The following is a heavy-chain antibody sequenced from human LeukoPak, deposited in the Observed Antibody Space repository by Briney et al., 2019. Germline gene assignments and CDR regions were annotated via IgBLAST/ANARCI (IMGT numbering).Heavy chain of an antibody. CDR1: GDSVSSNSAA. J-gene: IGHJ4*02. Sequence: SQTLSLTCAISGDSVSSNSAAWNWIRQSPSRGLEWQGRTYYRSKWYNDYAVSVKSRISINPDTSKKQFSRQLNSVTPEDTAVYYCARDRVISGSYALDYWGQGTLVTVSS. D-gene: IGHD1-26*01. CDR3: ARDRVISGSYALDY. CDR2: TYYRSKWYN. V-gene: IGHV6-1*01.